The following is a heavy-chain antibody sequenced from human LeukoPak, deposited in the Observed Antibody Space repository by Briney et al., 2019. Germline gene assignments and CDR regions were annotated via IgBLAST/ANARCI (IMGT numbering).Heavy chain of an antibody. D-gene: IGHD3-10*01. J-gene: IGHJ6*03. Sequence: GASVKVSCKASGYTFTGYYMHWVRQAPGQGLEWMGWINPNSGGTNYAQKFQGRVTMTRDTSISTAYMELSRLRSDDTAVYYYAPRGDNYGSGSYYSEGEYSYYMDVWGKGTTVTISS. CDR2: INPNSGGT. CDR1: GYTFTGYY. V-gene: IGHV1-2*02. CDR3: APRGDNYGSGSYYSEGEYSYYMDV.